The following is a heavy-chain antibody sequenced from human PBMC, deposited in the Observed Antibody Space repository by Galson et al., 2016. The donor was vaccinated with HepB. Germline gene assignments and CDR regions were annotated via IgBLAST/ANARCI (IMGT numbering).Heavy chain of an antibody. J-gene: IGHJ4*02. Sequence: SLRLSCAASGFALSNYNMNWVRQAPGKGMEWVSYVSPNGNTKYYADSVKGRFSISKDNAKNSLYLQMTSLRDDDTAVYYCARGLPFHSSGWYFDSWGQGILVTVSS. CDR3: ARGLPFHSSGWYFDS. V-gene: IGHV3-48*02. CDR1: GFALSNYN. CDR2: VSPNGNTK. D-gene: IGHD6-19*01.